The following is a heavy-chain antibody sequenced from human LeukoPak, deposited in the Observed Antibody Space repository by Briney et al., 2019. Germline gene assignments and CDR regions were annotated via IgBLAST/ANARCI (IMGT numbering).Heavy chain of an antibody. V-gene: IGHV3-53*01. CDR2: IYASGGA. Sequence: GGSLRLSCVASGFDVSDNFMIWVRQAPGRGLEWISIIYASGGAYHAESVKGRFTAFRDTSKNAILLQMNNLRVGDTAIYYCVRRHDYWGQGTLVTVSS. CDR3: VRRHDY. J-gene: IGHJ4*02. CDR1: GFDVSDNF.